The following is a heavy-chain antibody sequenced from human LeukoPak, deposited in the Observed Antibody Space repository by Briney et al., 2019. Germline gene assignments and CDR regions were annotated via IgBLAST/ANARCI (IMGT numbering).Heavy chain of an antibody. V-gene: IGHV1-69*01. CDR2: IIPIFGTA. CDR1: GGTFSSYA. D-gene: IGHD6-13*01. CDR3: ARDRGAAAGRTNWFDP. Sequence: SVKVSCKASGGTFSSYAISWVRQAPGQGLEWMGGIIPIFGTANYAQKFQGRVTITADESTSTAYMELSSLRSEDTAVYYCARDRGAAAGRTNWFDPWGQGTLVTVSS. J-gene: IGHJ5*02.